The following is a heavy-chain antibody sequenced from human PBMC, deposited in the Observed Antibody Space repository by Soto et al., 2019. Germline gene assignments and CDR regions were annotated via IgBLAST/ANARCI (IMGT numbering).Heavy chain of an antibody. J-gene: IGHJ5*02. CDR3: ARRVPATPNWFDP. Sequence: SVTYAVSGGAISSSTTWSLVRHPPGRGTEWIGETYDSGGPNYNPSLKRRVTMAVDKCKNPFSQRLSSETAADSALYYCARRVPATPNWFDPWGQGTLVTVSS. CDR2: TYDSGGP. CDR1: GGAISSSTT. V-gene: IGHV4-4*02. D-gene: IGHD2-2*01.